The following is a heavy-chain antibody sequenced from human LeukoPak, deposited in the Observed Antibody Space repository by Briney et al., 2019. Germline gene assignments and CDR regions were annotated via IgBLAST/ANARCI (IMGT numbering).Heavy chain of an antibody. J-gene: IGHJ4*02. D-gene: IGHD3-10*01. Sequence: GGSLRLPCAASGFTFSSYGIHWVRQAPGKGLEWVAGIWYEGSNKYYADSVKGRFTISRDNSKNTLSLQMNSLRAEDTAVYYCARDLAAGEGFGEYCFDYWGQGTLVTVSS. CDR1: GFTFSSYG. V-gene: IGHV3-33*01. CDR2: IWYEGSNK. CDR3: ARDLAAGEGFGEYCFDY.